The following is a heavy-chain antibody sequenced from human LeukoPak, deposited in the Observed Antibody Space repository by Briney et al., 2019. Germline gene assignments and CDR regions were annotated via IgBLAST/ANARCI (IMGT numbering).Heavy chain of an antibody. CDR3: ARVVDTAMVTYYYGMDV. CDR1: GFTFSSYS. D-gene: IGHD5-18*01. Sequence: GGSLRLSCAAPGFTFSSYSMNWVRQAPGKGLEWVSSISSSSSYIYYADSVKGRFTISRDNAKNSLYLQMNSLRAEDTAVYYCARVVDTAMVTYYYGMDVWGQGTTVTVSS. V-gene: IGHV3-21*01. CDR2: ISSSSSYI. J-gene: IGHJ6*02.